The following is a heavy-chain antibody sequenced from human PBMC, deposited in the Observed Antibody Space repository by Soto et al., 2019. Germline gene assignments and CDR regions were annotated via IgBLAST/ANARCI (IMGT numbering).Heavy chain of an antibody. D-gene: IGHD6-19*01. CDR3: ARHKPNSSGWYYYGMDV. CDR2: ISYSGST. V-gene: IGHV4-39*01. Sequence: SETLSLTCTVSGASITSGNYYWGWIRQPPGRGLEWIGSISYSGSTYYNPSLKSRVTISVDTSQNQFSLKLSSVTAADRAVYYCARHKPNSSGWYYYGMDVWGQGTTVTVS. J-gene: IGHJ6*02. CDR1: GASITSGNYY.